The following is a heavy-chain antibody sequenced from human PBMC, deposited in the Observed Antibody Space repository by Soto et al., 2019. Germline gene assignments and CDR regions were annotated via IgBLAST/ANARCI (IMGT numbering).Heavy chain of an antibody. V-gene: IGHV3-7*01. Sequence: GGSLRLSCAASGFTFSSYGMRRVRQAPGKGLEWVANMNQDGSQNFYVDSVKGRFTISRDNAKTSLYLQMNSLRDEDTAVYYCARDDGWGWVRFDYWGRGTLVTV. D-gene: IGHD3-16*01. CDR1: GFTFSSYG. CDR3: ARDDGWGWVRFDY. CDR2: MNQDGSQN. J-gene: IGHJ4*02.